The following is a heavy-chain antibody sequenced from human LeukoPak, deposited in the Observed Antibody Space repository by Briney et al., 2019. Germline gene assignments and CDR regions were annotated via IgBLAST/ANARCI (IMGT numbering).Heavy chain of an antibody. J-gene: IGHJ4*02. CDR3: VHRTTVTSVDD. CDR2: NYGNSDQ. D-gene: IGHD4-17*01. Sequence: SGPTLVNPTQTLTFTCTFSGFSLSTVSEAVGWVRQPPGKAPEWLTFNYGNSDQRYSPSLNSRLTITKNTSKNQVVLRMTDVESVDTATYYCVHRTTVTSVDDWGQGTLVRVSS. V-gene: IGHV2-5*01. CDR1: GFSLSTVSEA.